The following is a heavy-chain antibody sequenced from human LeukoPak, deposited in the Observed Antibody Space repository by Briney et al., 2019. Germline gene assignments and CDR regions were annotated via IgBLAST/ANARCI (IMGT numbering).Heavy chain of an antibody. V-gene: IGHV3-7*01. Sequence: PGGSLRLSCAASGFTFSSYWMSWVRQAPGKGLEWVANIKQDGSEKYYVDSVKGRFTISRDNAKNSLYLQMNSLRAEDTAVYYCASLRYFDWNGDWGXGTLVTVSS. CDR2: IKQDGSEK. D-gene: IGHD3-9*01. CDR3: ASLRYFDWNGD. J-gene: IGHJ4*01. CDR1: GFTFSSYW.